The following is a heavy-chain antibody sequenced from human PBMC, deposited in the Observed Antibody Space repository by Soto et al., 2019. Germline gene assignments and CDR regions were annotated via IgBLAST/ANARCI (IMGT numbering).Heavy chain of an antibody. CDR3: AREYFRGGMCYQPDY. CDR1: GDSISSDTYY. CDR2: ISYRGNP. V-gene: IGHV4-31*03. J-gene: IGHJ4*02. Sequence: QVQLQESGPGLLRPSQTLSLTCPVSGDSISSDTYYWSWIRQHPGEGLEWIWYISYRGNPYYNQSLKMRVAMAVDTSKNQFSLTLSSLTAADTAVYYCAREYFRGGMCYQPDYWGQGTLVTVSS. D-gene: IGHD2-15*01.